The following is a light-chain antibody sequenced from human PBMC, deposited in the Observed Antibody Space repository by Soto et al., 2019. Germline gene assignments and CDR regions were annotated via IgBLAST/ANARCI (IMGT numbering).Light chain of an antibody. CDR3: SSYTTSSTVV. Sequence: QSVLTQPASVFGSPGQSITISCTGTSSDVGGYNFVSWYQQHPGKAPKLMIYEVSKRPSGVSNRFSGSKSGNTASLTISGLQPEDEADYYCSSYTTSSTVVFGTGTKATVL. V-gene: IGLV2-14*03. CDR2: EVS. J-gene: IGLJ1*01. CDR1: SSDVGGYNF.